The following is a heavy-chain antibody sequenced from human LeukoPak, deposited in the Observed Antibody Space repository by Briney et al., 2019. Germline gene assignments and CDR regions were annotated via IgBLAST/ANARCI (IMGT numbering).Heavy chain of an antibody. V-gene: IGHV1-2*02. J-gene: IGHJ4*02. D-gene: IGHD6-19*01. CDR2: INPNSGGT. CDR3: ARQGSFSSGWYGGGY. Sequence: ASVKVSCKASGYTFTGYYMHWVRQAPGQGLEWMGWINPNSGGTNYAQKFQGRVTMTRDTSISTAYMELSSLRSEDTAVYYCARQGSFSSGWYGGGYWGQGTLVTVSS. CDR1: GYTFTGYY.